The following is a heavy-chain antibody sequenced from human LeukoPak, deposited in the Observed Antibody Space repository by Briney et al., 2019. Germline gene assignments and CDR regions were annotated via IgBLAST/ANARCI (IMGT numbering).Heavy chain of an antibody. CDR2: VTRRRSYI. D-gene: IGHD1-26*01. CDR3: ARDRTGSGSYYFDY. CDR1: GFNFSSYT. Sequence: GVSLRLSCAASGFNFSSYTMNWVRQAPGKGLEWVSSVTRRRSYISYADSVKGRFTISRDNPKKSLHLQMNSLKTEDTAVYYCARDRTGSGSYYFDYWGQGTPLTVS. V-gene: IGHV3-21*01. J-gene: IGHJ4*02.